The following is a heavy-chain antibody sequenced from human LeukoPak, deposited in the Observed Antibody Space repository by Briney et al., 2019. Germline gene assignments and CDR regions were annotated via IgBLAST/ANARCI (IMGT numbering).Heavy chain of an antibody. Sequence: ASVKVSCKASGYTFTSYGISWVRQAPGQGLEWMGWISAYNGNTNYAQKLQGRVTMTTDTSTSTAYTELRSLRSDDTAVYYCARDRLWFGELPHAWGQGTLVTVSS. J-gene: IGHJ5*02. V-gene: IGHV1-18*01. CDR2: ISAYNGNT. D-gene: IGHD3-10*01. CDR1: GYTFTSYG. CDR3: ARDRLWFGELPHA.